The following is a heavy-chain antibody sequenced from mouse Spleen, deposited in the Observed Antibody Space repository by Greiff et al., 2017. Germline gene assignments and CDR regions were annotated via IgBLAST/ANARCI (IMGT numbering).Heavy chain of an antibody. CDR3: VREEILRLLYWYFDV. J-gene: IGHJ1*01. D-gene: IGHD1-2*01. V-gene: IGHV10-3*01. CDR1: GFTFNTYA. CDR2: IRSKSSNYAT. Sequence: DVMLVESGGGLVQPKGSLKLSCAASGFTFNTYAMHWVRQAPGKGLEWVARIRSKSSNYATYYADSVKDRFTISRDDSQSMLYLQMNNLKTEDTAMYYCVREEILRLLYWYFDVWGAGTTVTVSS.